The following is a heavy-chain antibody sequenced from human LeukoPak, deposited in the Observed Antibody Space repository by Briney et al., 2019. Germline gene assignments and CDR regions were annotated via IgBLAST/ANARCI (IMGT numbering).Heavy chain of an antibody. V-gene: IGHV3-48*01. Sequence: GGSLRLSCAASGFTFSDYDMNWLRQAPGTGLEWVSYITGSSSSKYYADSVTGRFTISRDNAKNSLYLQMNSLRAEDTAVYYCARPTTSGWYPHWGQGTMVTVSS. CDR1: GFTFSDYD. CDR3: ARPTTSGWYPH. J-gene: IGHJ3*01. CDR2: ITGSSSSK. D-gene: IGHD6-19*01.